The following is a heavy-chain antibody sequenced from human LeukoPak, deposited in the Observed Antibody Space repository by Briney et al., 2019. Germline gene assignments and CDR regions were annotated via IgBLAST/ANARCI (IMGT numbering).Heavy chain of an antibody. CDR1: GGSISSYY. D-gene: IGHD2-2*01. J-gene: IGHJ5*02. V-gene: IGHV4-59*01. Sequence: SQTLSLTCTVSGGSISSYYWSWIRQPPGKGLEWIGYIYYSGSTNYNPSLKSRVTISVDTSKNQFSLKLSSVTAADTAVYYCARWYQRYFNWFDPWGQGTLVTVSS. CDR2: IYYSGST. CDR3: ARWYQRYFNWFDP.